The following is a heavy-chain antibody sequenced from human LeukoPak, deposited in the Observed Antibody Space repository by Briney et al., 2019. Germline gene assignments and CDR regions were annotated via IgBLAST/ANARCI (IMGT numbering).Heavy chain of an antibody. CDR1: GGSISSSNW. CDR2: IYHSWST. J-gene: IGHJ6*04. V-gene: IGHV4-4*02. Sequence: PSETLSLTCAVSGGSISSSNWWSWVRQPPGKGLEWIGEIYHSWSTNYNPSLKSRVTISADKYKNQFSLKLSSVTAADTAVYYCARVETDYYYYGMDVWGKGTTVTVSS. CDR3: ARVETDYYYYGMDV.